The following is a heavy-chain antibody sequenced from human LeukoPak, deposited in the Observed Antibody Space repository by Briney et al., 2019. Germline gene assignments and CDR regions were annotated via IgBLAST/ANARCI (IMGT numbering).Heavy chain of an antibody. J-gene: IGHJ4*02. CDR3: ARVKRLRSYSSLIDY. D-gene: IGHD6-19*01. CDR2: IYHRGST. CDR1: GGSISSYH. Sequence: SETLSVTCPVTGGSISSYHWSWLRQPPGKGPDGIGYIYHRGSTNYSPSLKSRVTISVDTSKNQFSLRLSSVTAADTAVYYCARVKRLRSYSSLIDYWGQGTLVTVSS. V-gene: IGHV4-59*01.